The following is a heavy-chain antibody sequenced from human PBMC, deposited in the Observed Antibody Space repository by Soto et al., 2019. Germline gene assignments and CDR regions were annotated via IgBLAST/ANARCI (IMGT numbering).Heavy chain of an antibody. CDR2: IIPIPGTA. CDR1: GGTFGSYA. Sequence: GASVKVSCKASGGTFGSYAISWVRQAPGQGLEWMGGIIPIPGTANYAQKFQGRVTIAADESTSTAYMELSSLRSEDTAVYYCARPQGSSTSLEIYYYYYYGMDVWGQGTTVTSP. V-gene: IGHV1-69*13. D-gene: IGHD2-2*01. J-gene: IGHJ6*02. CDR3: ARPQGSSTSLEIYYYYYYGMDV.